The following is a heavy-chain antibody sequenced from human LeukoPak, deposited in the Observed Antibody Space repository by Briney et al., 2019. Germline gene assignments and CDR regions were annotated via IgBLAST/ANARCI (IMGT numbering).Heavy chain of an antibody. CDR3: ARGALLRYFDWLSVDY. CDR2: ISYDGSNK. Sequence: PGGSLRLSCAASGFTFSSYAMHWVRQAPGKGLEWVAVISYDGSNKYYADSVKGRFTISRDNSKNTLYLQMNSLRAEDTAVYYCARGALLRYFDWLSVDYWGQGTLVTVPS. V-gene: IGHV3-30*04. CDR1: GFTFSSYA. J-gene: IGHJ4*02. D-gene: IGHD3-9*01.